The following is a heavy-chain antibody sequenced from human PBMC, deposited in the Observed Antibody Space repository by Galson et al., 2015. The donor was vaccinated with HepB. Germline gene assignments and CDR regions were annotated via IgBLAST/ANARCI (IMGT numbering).Heavy chain of an antibody. V-gene: IGHV3-30-3*01. CDR2: ISYDGSNK. J-gene: IGHJ4*02. D-gene: IGHD3-10*01. CDR1: GFTFSSYA. Sequence: SLRLSCAASGFTFSSYAMHWVRQAPGKGLEWEAVISYDGSNKYYADSVKGRFTISRDNSKNTLYLQMNSLRAEDTAVYYCARDMFLSGFDYWGQGTLVTVSS. CDR3: ARDMFLSGFDY.